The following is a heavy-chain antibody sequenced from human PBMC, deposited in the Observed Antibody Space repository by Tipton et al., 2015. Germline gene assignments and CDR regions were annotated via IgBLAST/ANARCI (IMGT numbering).Heavy chain of an antibody. CDR1: GFTFSDYY. Sequence: SLRLSCAASGFTFSDYYMSWIRQAPGKGLEWVSYISSSGRTIYYADSVKGRFTISRDNAKNSLYLQMNSLRAEDTALYYCAKDHYGGNADDAFDIWGQGTMVTVSS. CDR2: ISSSGRTI. CDR3: AKDHYGGNADDAFDI. V-gene: IGHV3-11*01. J-gene: IGHJ3*02. D-gene: IGHD4-23*01.